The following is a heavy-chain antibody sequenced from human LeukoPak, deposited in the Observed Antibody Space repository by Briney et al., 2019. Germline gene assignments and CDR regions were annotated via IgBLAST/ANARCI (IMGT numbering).Heavy chain of an antibody. CDR2: IIPIFGTA. CDR3: ASSMYSSGWYGNNWFDP. J-gene: IGHJ5*02. Sequence: ASVKVSCKASGGTFSSYAISWVRQAPGQGLEWMGGIIPIFGTANYAQKFQGRVTITADKSTSTAYMELSSLRSEDTAVYYCASSMYSSGWYGNNWFDPWGQGTLVTVSS. V-gene: IGHV1-69*06. CDR1: GGTFSSYA. D-gene: IGHD6-19*01.